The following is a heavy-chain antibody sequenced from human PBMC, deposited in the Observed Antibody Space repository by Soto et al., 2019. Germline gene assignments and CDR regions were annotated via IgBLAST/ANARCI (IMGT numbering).Heavy chain of an antibody. CDR3: ARVHSSSWSAYYYYYGMDV. Sequence: SETLSLTCTVSGGSVSSGSYYWSWIRQPPGRGLEWIGYIYYSGSTNYNPSLKSRVTISVDTSKNQFSLKLSSVTAADTAVYYCARVHSSSWSAYYYYYGMDVWGQGTTVTVSS. CDR1: GGSVSSGSYY. V-gene: IGHV4-61*01. D-gene: IGHD6-13*01. CDR2: IYYSGST. J-gene: IGHJ6*02.